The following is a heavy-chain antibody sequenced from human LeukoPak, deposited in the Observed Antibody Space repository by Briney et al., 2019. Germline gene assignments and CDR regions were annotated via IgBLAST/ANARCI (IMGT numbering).Heavy chain of an antibody. D-gene: IGHD3-3*01. CDR1: GFTFSSYA. CDR3: AKCGTIFGVVIYLDY. CDR2: ISGSGGST. Sequence: PGGSLRLSCAASGFTFSSYAMSWVRQAPGKGLEWVSAISGSGGSTYYADSVKGRFTISRDNSKNTLYLQMNSLRADDTAVYYCAKCGTIFGVVIYLDYWGQGTLVTVSS. V-gene: IGHV3-23*01. J-gene: IGHJ4*02.